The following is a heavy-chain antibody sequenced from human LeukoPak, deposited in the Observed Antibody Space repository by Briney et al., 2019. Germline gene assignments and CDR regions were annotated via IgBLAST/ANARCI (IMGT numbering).Heavy chain of an antibody. Sequence: SETLSLTCTVSGYSISSGYYWGWIRQPPGKGLEWIGEINHAGTADYNPSLKSRVTMSVDKSKNQFSLKLNSVTPADTAVYYCARLNLEYLYSSGPNDYWGQGTLVTVSS. J-gene: IGHJ4*02. CDR3: ARLNLEYLYSSGPNDY. D-gene: IGHD3-10*01. CDR1: GYSISSGYY. V-gene: IGHV4-38-2*02. CDR2: INHAGTA.